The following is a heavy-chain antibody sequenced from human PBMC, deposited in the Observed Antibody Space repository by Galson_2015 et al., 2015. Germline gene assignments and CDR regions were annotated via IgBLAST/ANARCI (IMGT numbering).Heavy chain of an antibody. V-gene: IGHV3-23*03. Sequence: SLRLSCAASGFTFSNFAMSWVRQTPGKGLEWVAGIEGDGSGTYYSDSVEGRFTISRDNSRNTLSLQSSSLRADDTATYYCAKDSTSRNAIWDAFDIWGQGAMVTVSS. J-gene: IGHJ3*02. CDR1: GFTFSNFA. CDR3: AKDSTSRNAIWDAFDI. D-gene: IGHD1-1*01. CDR2: IEGDGSGT.